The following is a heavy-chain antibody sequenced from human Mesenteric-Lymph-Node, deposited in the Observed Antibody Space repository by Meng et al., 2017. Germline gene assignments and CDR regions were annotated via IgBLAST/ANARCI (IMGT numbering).Heavy chain of an antibody. Sequence: EVQLGESGGGLVKPGGSRRLSCAASRSTFSSYSMNWVRQAPGKGLEWVSSITSSGRYIYYADSVKGRFTISRDNAKNSLYLQMNSLRVEDTAVYYCASNGGGSDYWGQGTLVTVSS. CDR2: ITSSGRYI. CDR3: ASNGGGSDY. J-gene: IGHJ4*02. CDR1: RSTFSSYS. D-gene: IGHD4-23*01. V-gene: IGHV3-21*01.